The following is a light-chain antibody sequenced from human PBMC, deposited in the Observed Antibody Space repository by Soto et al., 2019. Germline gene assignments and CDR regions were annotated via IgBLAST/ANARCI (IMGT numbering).Light chain of an antibody. J-gene: IGKJ1*01. Sequence: DIHMTKSPSTLSGSVGDRVTIAGRASQIISSWLAWYQQKPGKAPKLLIYDASSLESGVPSRFSGSGSGTEFTLTISSLQTDDFATYYCQQYNSYPWTFGQGTKVDIK. V-gene: IGKV1-5*01. CDR1: QIISSW. CDR3: QQYNSYPWT. CDR2: DAS.